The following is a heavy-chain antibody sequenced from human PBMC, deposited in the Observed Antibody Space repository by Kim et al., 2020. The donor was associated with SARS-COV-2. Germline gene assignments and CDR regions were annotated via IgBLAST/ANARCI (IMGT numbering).Heavy chain of an antibody. CDR3: ARPVTTDHGYYYYYGMDV. V-gene: IGHV3-30-3*01. CDR1: GFTFSSYA. J-gene: IGHJ6*02. CDR2: ISYDGSNK. D-gene: IGHD4-17*01. Sequence: GGSLRLSCAASGFTFSSYAMHWVRQAPGKGLEWVAVISYDGSNKYYADSVKGRFTISRDNSKNTLYLQMNSLRAEDTAVYYCARPVTTDHGYYYYYGMDVWGQGTTVTVSS.